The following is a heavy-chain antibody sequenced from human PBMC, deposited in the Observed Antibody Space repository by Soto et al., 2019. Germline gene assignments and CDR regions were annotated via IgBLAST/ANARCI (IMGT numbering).Heavy chain of an antibody. CDR1: GGSRGRYY. J-gene: IGHJ2*01. Sequence: PSEIGSLTCIFSGGSRGRYYWTWIRQPPGKGLEWIGNVHHTGNTNYNASLKSRVTISLDTSNSDFSLHLTSVTAADTAVYYCARDVRPPGLAYFDLWGPGTLV. CDR2: VHHTGNT. V-gene: IGHV4-59*01. D-gene: IGHD2-8*02. CDR3: ARDVRPPGLAYFDL.